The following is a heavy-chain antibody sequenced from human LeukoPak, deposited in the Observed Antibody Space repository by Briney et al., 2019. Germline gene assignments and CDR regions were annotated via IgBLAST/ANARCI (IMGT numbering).Heavy chain of an antibody. V-gene: IGHV3-9*03. CDR3: AKGGYSYGSQPDY. CDR2: ISWNSGSI. CDR1: GFTFDDYA. D-gene: IGHD5-18*01. J-gene: IGHJ4*02. Sequence: GGSLRLSCAVSGFTFDDYAMHWVRQAPGKGLEWVSGISWNSGSIGYADSVKGRFTISRDNAKNSLYLQMNSLRAEDMALYYCAKGGYSYGSQPDYWGQGTLVTVSS.